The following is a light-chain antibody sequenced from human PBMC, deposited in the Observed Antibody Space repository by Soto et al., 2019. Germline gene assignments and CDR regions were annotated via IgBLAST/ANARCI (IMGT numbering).Light chain of an antibody. CDR2: DVT. CDR1: RRDVGSYNR. CDR3: NSFTTSSTYV. J-gene: IGLJ1*01. Sequence: VLNQAPSGSGVPGQGGPISCTGTRRDVGSYNRVAWYQQPPGTAPKLIIYDVTNRPSGVPDRFSGSKSGNTASLTISGLQAEDEADYYCNSFTTSSTYVFGTGTKVTVL. V-gene: IGLV2-18*02.